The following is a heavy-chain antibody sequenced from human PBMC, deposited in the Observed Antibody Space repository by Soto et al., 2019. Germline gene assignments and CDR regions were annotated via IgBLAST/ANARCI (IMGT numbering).Heavy chain of an antibody. CDR3: ARGAVYYDSSGYFSY. V-gene: IGHV4-39*07. CDR2: IYDSGST. J-gene: IGHJ4*02. CDR1: GGSIGSSDYY. D-gene: IGHD3-22*01. Sequence: SETLSLTCTVSGGSIGSSDYYWGWIRQPPGKGLEWIGNIYDSGSTSYNPSLKSRVTISVDTSKNQFSLKLSSVTAADTAVYYCARGAVYYDSSGYFSYWGQGTLVTVS.